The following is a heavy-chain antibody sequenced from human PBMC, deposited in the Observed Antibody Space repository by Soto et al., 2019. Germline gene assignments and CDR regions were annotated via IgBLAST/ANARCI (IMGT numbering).Heavy chain of an antibody. Sequence: QVQLQESGPGVVKPAQTLSLTCTLSGCFIRSGGYYWTWIRQYPGRGLEWLASIDSSGTAFYNSSVGSRITIAVDTSSNQFFLKLTSVTPADTAVYFCARSPPRAYDFWGQGTLLTVSS. V-gene: IGHV4-31*03. CDR1: GCFIRSGGYY. CDR2: IDSSGTA. D-gene: IGHD3-16*01. J-gene: IGHJ4*02. CDR3: ARSPPRAYDF.